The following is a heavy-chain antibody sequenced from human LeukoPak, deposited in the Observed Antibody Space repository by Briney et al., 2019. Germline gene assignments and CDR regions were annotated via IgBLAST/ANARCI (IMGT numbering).Heavy chain of an antibody. CDR2: IKQDGSEK. CDR1: GFTFSSYW. D-gene: IGHD3-3*01. CDR3: ARVGSITIFGVVHSTPDY. Sequence: PGGSLRLPCAASGFTFSSYWMSWVRQAPGKGLEWVANIKQDGSEKYYVDSVKGRFTISRDNAKNSLYLQMNSLRAEDTAVYYCARVGSITIFGVVHSTPDYWGQGTLVTVSS. J-gene: IGHJ4*02. V-gene: IGHV3-7*04.